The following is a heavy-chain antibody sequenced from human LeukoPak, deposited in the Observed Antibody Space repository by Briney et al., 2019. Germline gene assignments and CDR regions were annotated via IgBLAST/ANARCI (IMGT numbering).Heavy chain of an antibody. Sequence: GGSLRLSCAASGFTFSGYWMHWVRQAPGKGLVWVSRNPDGSSTIYADSVKGQFTISRDNAKNTLYLQMNSLRAEDTAVYYCARVWEDSHGYGYWGQGTLVTVSS. CDR1: GFTFSGYW. CDR3: ARVWEDSHGYGY. V-gene: IGHV3-74*01. CDR2: NPDGSST. D-gene: IGHD5-18*01. J-gene: IGHJ4*02.